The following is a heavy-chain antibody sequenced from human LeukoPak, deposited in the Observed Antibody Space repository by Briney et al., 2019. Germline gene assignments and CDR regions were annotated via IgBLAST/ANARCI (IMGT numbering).Heavy chain of an antibody. CDR2: INPNSGGT. CDR1: GYTFTGYY. Sequence: ASVKVSCKASGYTFTGYYMHWVRQAPGQGLEWMGWINPNSGGTNYAQKFQGRVTMTRDTSISTAYMELSRLRSDDTAVYYCARDDCDYVGGRYGMDVWGQGTTVTVSS. V-gene: IGHV1-2*02. D-gene: IGHD3-16*01. J-gene: IGHJ6*02. CDR3: ARDDCDYVGGRYGMDV.